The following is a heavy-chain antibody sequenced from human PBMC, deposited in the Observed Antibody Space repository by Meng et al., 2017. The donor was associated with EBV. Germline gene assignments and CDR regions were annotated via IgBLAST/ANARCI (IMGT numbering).Heavy chain of an antibody. CDR1: GGTFRSDA. CDR2: LIPMSDAP. CDR3: ASESGRGFTPDY. J-gene: IGHJ4*02. Sequence: QVPWGESGAEVKKPGASVKVSCKTSGGTFRSDAVSWVRQAPGQGLEWMGGLIPMSDAPHYAQKFQGRVTMTADESTNTHYMDLSGLRFEDTAVYYCASESGRGFTPDYWGQGTLVTVSS. V-gene: IGHV1-69*01. D-gene: IGHD3-10*01.